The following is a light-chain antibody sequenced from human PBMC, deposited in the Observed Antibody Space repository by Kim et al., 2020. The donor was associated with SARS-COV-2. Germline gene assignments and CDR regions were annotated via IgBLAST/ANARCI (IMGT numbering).Light chain of an antibody. CDR3: QQYNNWPPLT. J-gene: IGKJ4*01. CDR1: QSVSSD. Sequence: SPAERATPSCRASQSVSSDLAWYQQKPGQAPRLLSYGASNRATGIPARFSGSGSGTEFTLTVSSLQSEDFAVYYCQQYNNWPPLTFGGGTKVDIK. CDR2: GAS. V-gene: IGKV3-15*01.